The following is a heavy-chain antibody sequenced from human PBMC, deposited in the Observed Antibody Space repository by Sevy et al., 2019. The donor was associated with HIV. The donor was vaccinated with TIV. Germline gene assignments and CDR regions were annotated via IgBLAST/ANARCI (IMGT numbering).Heavy chain of an antibody. Sequence: ASVKVSCRTSGYTFTTYDINWVRQATGQGLEWMGWMNPSRGNTGSARKFQGRLTMTRDTSTSTAYMELSSLESQDTAVYYCAGGRGFGELLGLGYWGQGTLVTVSS. D-gene: IGHD3-10*01. CDR3: AGGRGFGELLGLGY. V-gene: IGHV1-8*01. J-gene: IGHJ4*02. CDR2: MNPSRGNT. CDR1: GYTFTTYD.